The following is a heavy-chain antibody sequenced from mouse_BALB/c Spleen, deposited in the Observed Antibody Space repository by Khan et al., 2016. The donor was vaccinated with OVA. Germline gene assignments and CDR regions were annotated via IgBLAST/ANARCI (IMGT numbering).Heavy chain of an antibody. J-gene: IGHJ4*01. V-gene: IGHV5-6*01. Sequence: EVELVESGGDLVKPGGSLKLSCAASGFTFSTYGMSWVRQTPDKRLEWVATISSAGTFTYYPDSVKGRFNISRYNSKKSLYLQEISLRAEDPAMYYCARHCVGIRDDWGQGTSRTVSS. CDR3: ARHCVGIRDD. CDR1: GFTFSTYG. CDR2: ISSAGTFT.